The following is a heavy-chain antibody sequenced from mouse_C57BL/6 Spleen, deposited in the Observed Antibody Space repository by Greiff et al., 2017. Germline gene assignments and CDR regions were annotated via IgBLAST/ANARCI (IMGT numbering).Heavy chain of an antibody. J-gene: IGHJ4*01. CDR3: ARHYSNPFAMDY. CDR2: ISNLAYSI. V-gene: IGHV5-15*01. D-gene: IGHD2-5*01. Sequence: EVKLVESGGGLVQPGGSLKLSCAASGFTFSDYGMAWVRQAPRKGPEWVAFISNLAYSIYYADTVTGRFTISRENAKNTLYLEMSSLRSEDTAMYYCARHYSNPFAMDYWGQGTSVTVSS. CDR1: GFTFSDYG.